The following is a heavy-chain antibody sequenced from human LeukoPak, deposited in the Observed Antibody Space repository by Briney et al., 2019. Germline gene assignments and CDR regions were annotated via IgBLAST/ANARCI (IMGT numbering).Heavy chain of an antibody. D-gene: IGHD5-18*01. Sequence: ASVKVSCKASGYTFTGNYMHWVRQAPGQGLEWMGWINPNSGDTNYAQKVQGRVTMTRDTSISTAYMELSRLTSDDTAVYYCTRGGYRYAVDYWGQGTLVTVSS. V-gene: IGHV1-2*02. CDR3: TRGGYRYAVDY. J-gene: IGHJ4*02. CDR1: GYTFTGNY. CDR2: INPNSGDT.